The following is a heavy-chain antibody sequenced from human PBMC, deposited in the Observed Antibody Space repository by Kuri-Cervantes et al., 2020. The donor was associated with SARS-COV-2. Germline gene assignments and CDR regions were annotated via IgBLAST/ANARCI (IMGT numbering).Heavy chain of an antibody. Sequence: GGCLRPSCVASGFTFSSHAMNWGRQAPGKGLGWVSALSGSGVSTFYADSLKGRFTITRDSSTNTLHLQMNSLRADDTAVYYCAKEGFSLASRLYYVDAWGKGTTVTVSS. V-gene: IGHV3-23*01. J-gene: IGHJ6*03. D-gene: IGHD6-25*01. CDR2: LSGSGVST. CDR3: AKEGFSLASRLYYVDA. CDR1: GFTFSSHA.